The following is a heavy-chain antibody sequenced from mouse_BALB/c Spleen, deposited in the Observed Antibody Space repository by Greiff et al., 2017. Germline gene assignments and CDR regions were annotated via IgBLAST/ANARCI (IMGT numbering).Heavy chain of an antibody. CDR3: ARPGNYAFAY. V-gene: IGHV5-9-4*01. D-gene: IGHD2-1*01. CDR2: ISSGGSYT. CDR1: GFTFSSYA. J-gene: IGHJ3*01. Sequence: EVKVVESGGGLVKPGGSLKLSCAASGFTFSSYAMSWVRQSPEKRLEWVAEISSGGSYTYYPDTVTGRFTISRDNAKNTLYLEMSSLRSEDTAMYYCARPGNYAFAYWGQGTLVTVSA.